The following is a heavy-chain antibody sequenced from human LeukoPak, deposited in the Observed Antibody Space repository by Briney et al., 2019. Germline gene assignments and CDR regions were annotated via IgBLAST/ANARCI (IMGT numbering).Heavy chain of an antibody. Sequence: PLETLSPTCNVSGDSINSSTYYWAWMRQPPGRGLEWIGSIYSSGNIYKNPSLKSRITISVDTSKNQVSLKVTSVTAADTAVYYCARHALVIAIDTYNWFDPWGQGTLVTVSS. V-gene: IGHV4-39*01. J-gene: IGHJ5*02. D-gene: IGHD2-21*01. CDR3: ARHALVIAIDTYNWFDP. CDR1: GDSINSSTYY. CDR2: IYSSGNI.